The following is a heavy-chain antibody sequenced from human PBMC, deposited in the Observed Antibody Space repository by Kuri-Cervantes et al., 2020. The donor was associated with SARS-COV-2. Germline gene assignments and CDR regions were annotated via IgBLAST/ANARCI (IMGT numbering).Heavy chain of an antibody. J-gene: IGHJ4*02. CDR3: ARHPPEYYSLYYFDY. D-gene: IGHD3-10*01. CDR2: IYYSGST. V-gene: IGHV4-39*01. CDR1: DGSISNTSYY. Sequence: SETLSLTCTATDGSISNTSYYWGWIRQPPGKGLLWIGNIYYSGSTYYNPSLKSRVTISVDTSKNQFSLKLSSVTAADTAVYYCARHPPEYYSLYYFDYWGQGTLVTVSS.